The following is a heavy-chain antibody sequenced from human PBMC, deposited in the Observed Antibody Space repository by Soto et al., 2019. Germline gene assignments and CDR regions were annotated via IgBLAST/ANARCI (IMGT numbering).Heavy chain of an antibody. D-gene: IGHD2-2*01. Sequence: PGGSLRLSCAASGFTFSSYAMSWVRQAPGKGLEWVSGISWNSGSIGYADSVKGRFTISRDNAKNSLYLQVNSLRAEDTALYYCAKDSEGLGYCSSTSCYGAFDIWGQGTMVTVSS. CDR2: ISWNSGSI. CDR3: AKDSEGLGYCSSTSCYGAFDI. J-gene: IGHJ3*02. CDR1: GFTFSSYA. V-gene: IGHV3-9*01.